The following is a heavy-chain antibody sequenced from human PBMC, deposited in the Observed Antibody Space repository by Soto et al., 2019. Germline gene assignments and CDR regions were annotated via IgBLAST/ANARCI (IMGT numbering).Heavy chain of an antibody. D-gene: IGHD3-16*02. V-gene: IGHV3-30-3*01. CDR2: ISYDGSNK. Sequence: QVQLVESGGGVVQPGRSLRLSCAASGFTFSSYAMHWVRQATGKGLEWVAVISYDGSNKYYADSVKGRFTISRDNSKNTLYLQMNSLRAEDTAVYYCARDGLRLGELSLFDYWGQGTLVTVSS. J-gene: IGHJ4*02. CDR3: ARDGLRLGELSLFDY. CDR1: GFTFSSYA.